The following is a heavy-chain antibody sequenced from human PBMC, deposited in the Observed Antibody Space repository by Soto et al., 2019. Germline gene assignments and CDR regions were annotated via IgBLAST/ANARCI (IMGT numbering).Heavy chain of an antibody. CDR3: ARGVAYGSGSYSAIDY. D-gene: IGHD3-10*01. CDR2: IIPIFGTA. V-gene: IGHV1-69*01. J-gene: IGHJ4*02. Sequence: QVQLVQSGAEVKKPGSSVKVSCKASGGTFSSYAISWVRQAPGQGLEWMGGIIPIFGTANYAQKFQGRVTITADEATSTANMELSSLRSEDTAVYYCARGVAYGSGSYSAIDYWGQGTLVTVSS. CDR1: GGTFSSYA.